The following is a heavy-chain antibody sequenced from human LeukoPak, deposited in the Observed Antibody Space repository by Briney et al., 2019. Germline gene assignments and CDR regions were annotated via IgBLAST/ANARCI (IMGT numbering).Heavy chain of an antibody. D-gene: IGHD2-8*01. CDR1: GGSISSSSYY. V-gene: IGHV4-39*07. J-gene: IGHJ4*02. CDR3: ARTSNGWDDY. CDR2: IYYSGST. Sequence: SETLSLTCTVSGGSISSSSYYWGWIRQPPGKGLEWIGSIYYSGSTYYNPSLKSRVTISVDTSKNQFSLKLSSVTAADTAVYYCARTSNGWDDYWGQGTLVTVSS.